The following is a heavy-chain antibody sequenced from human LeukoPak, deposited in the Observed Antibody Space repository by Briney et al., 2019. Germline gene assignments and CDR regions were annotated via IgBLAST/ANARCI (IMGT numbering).Heavy chain of an antibody. CDR2: MNPNSGNT. Sequence: GASVKVSCMASGYTFTSYDINWVRQATGQGLEWMGWMNPNSGNTGYAQKFQGRATITRNTSISTAYMELSSLRSEDTAVYYCARGREIRYFDWLSEYYFDYWGQGTLVTVSS. CDR3: ARGREIRYFDWLSEYYFDY. V-gene: IGHV1-8*03. J-gene: IGHJ4*02. D-gene: IGHD3-9*01. CDR1: GYTFTSYD.